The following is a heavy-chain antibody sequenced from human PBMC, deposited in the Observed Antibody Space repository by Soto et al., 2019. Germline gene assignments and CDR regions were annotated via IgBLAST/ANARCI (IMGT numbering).Heavy chain of an antibody. Sequence: GGSLRLSCAASGFTFSSYAMSWVRQAPGKGLEWVSAISGSGGSTYYADSVKGRFTISRDNSKNTLYLQMNSLRAEDTAVYYCAKVPGYSGYDWDGYYFDYWGQGTLVTVSS. CDR2: ISGSGGST. D-gene: IGHD5-12*01. CDR1: GFTFSSYA. V-gene: IGHV3-23*01. J-gene: IGHJ4*02. CDR3: AKVPGYSGYDWDGYYFDY.